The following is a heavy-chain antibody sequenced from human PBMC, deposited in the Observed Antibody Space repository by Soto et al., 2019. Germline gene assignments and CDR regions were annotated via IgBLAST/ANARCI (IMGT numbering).Heavy chain of an antibody. D-gene: IGHD4-4*01. CDR3: ARHRWKGTVIHRYLGCFDP. CDR2: ISHSGST. CDR1: GGSFSGYY. J-gene: IGHJ5*02. V-gene: IGHV4-34*01. Sequence: SETLSLTCAVYGGSFSGYYWSWIRQPPGKGLEWIGEISHSGSTNYNPSLKSRVTISVDTSKNQFSLKLSSVTAADTAVYYCARHRWKGTVIHRYLGCFDPWGQGTLVTVSS.